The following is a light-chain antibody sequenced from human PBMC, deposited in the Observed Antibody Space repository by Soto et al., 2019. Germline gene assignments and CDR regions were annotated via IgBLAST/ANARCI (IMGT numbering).Light chain of an antibody. CDR3: QQYHNLWT. V-gene: IGKV1-5*03. CDR2: KAS. J-gene: IGKJ1*01. CDR1: QSISTW. Sequence: DIQMTQSPSTLSASVGDRVTITCRASQSISTWLAWYQQKPGKAPKLLIYKASSLQSGVPSRFSGSGSGTEFTLTISSLQPDDFALYYCQQYHNLWTFGQGTEVEIK.